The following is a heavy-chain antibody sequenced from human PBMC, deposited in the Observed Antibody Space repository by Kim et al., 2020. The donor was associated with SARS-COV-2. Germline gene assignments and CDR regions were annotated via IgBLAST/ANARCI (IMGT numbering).Heavy chain of an antibody. J-gene: IGHJ6*02. CDR3: ARDTQAYYYYGMDV. CDR2: INTNTGNL. CDR1: GYTFTSYA. V-gene: IGHV7-4-1*02. Sequence: ASVKVSCKASGYTFTSYAMNWVRQAPGQGLEWMGWINTNTGNLTYAQGFTGRFVFSLDTPVSTAYLQISSIKAEDTAVYYCARDTQAYYYYGMDVWGQGTAVTVSS.